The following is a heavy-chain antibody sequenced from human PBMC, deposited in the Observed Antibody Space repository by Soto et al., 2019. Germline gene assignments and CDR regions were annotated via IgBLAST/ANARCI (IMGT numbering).Heavy chain of an antibody. CDR1: GFTFSSYA. Sequence: PGGSLRLSCAASGFTFSSYAMSWVRQAPGKGLEWVSSISGSGGSTYYADSVKGRFNISRDNSKNTLYLQMNTLRAEDTAIYYCAKVSSSWYAGFFDLWGQGTLVTVSS. CDR2: ISGSGGST. CDR3: AKVSSSWYAGFFDL. D-gene: IGHD6-13*01. J-gene: IGHJ4*02. V-gene: IGHV3-23*01.